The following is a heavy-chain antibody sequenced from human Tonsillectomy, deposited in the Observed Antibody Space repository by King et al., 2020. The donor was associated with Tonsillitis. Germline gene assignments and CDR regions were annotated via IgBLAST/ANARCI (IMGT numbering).Heavy chain of an antibody. V-gene: IGHV4-34*01. CDR3: ARGLRVQYYFDY. Sequence: QVQLQQWGAGLLKPSETLSLTCAVYGGSFSGYYWSWIRQPPGKGLEWIGEINHSGSTNYNPSLTSRVTISVDTSKNQFSLKLSSVTAADTAVYYCARGLRVQYYFDYWGQGTLVTVSS. CDR1: GGSFSGYY. D-gene: IGHD1-1*01. J-gene: IGHJ4*02. CDR2: INHSGST.